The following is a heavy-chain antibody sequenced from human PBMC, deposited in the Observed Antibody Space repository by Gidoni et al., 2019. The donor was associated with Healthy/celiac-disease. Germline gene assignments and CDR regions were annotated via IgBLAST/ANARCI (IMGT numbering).Heavy chain of an antibody. V-gene: IGHV1-46*01. J-gene: IGHJ4*02. CDR2: TNPSGGST. D-gene: IGHD5-12*01. CDR3: ARDLLGSYYPDY. Sequence: QVQLVQSGAEVKKPGASVKVSCKASGYTFTSYYRHWVRQAPGQGLEWMGITNPSGGSTSYAQKFQGRVTMTRDTSTSTVYMELSSLRSEDTAVYYCARDLLGSYYPDYWGQGTLVTVSS. CDR1: GYTFTSYY.